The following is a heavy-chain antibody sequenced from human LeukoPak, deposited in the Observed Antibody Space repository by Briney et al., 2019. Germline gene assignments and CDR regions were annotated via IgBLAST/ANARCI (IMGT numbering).Heavy chain of an antibody. V-gene: IGHV3-30*04. CDR3: ARDLYREVTPDAFDI. CDR2: ISYDGSNK. Sequence: GGSLRLSCVASGFTFSRYDMHWVRQAPGKGLEWVAVISYDGSNKYYADSVKGRFTISRDNSKNTLYLQMNSLRAEDTAVYYCARDLYREVTPDAFDIWGQGTMVTVSS. J-gene: IGHJ3*02. CDR1: GFTFSRYD. D-gene: IGHD3-16*02.